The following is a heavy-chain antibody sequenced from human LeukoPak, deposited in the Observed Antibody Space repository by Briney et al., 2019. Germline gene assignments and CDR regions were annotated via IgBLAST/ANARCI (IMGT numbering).Heavy chain of an antibody. Sequence: ASVKVSCKASGGTFSSYAISWVRQATGQGLEWMGWMNPNSGNTGYAQKFQGRVTMTRNTSISTAYMELSSLRSEDTAVYYCARVYDFWSGKDVWGQGTTVTVSS. CDR2: MNPNSGNT. CDR3: ARVYDFWSGKDV. D-gene: IGHD3-3*01. CDR1: GGTFSSYA. V-gene: IGHV1-8*02. J-gene: IGHJ6*02.